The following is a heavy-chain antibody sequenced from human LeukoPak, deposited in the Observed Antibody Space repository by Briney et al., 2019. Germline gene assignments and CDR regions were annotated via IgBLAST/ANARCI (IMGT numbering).Heavy chain of an antibody. Sequence: GGSLRLSCAASGFTFDDYGMSWVRQAPGKGLEWVSSISGSSSYIYYADSVKGRFTISRDNAKNSLYLQMNSLGAEDTAVYYCARGGPIWSYYDSSGHNYFDYWGQGTLVTVSS. D-gene: IGHD3-22*01. J-gene: IGHJ4*02. CDR1: GFTFDDYG. CDR2: ISGSSSYI. V-gene: IGHV3-21*01. CDR3: ARGGPIWSYYDSSGHNYFDY.